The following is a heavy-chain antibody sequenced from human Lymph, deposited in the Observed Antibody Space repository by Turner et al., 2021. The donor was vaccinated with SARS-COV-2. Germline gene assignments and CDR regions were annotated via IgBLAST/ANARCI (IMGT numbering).Heavy chain of an antibody. V-gene: IGHV4-39*01. J-gene: IGHJ1*01. CDR1: GGSISSSSYY. CDR3: GVGPTRWYFQH. Sequence: QLQLQESGPGLVKPSETLSLTCTVSGGSISSSSYYWGWIRQPPGKGLEWIGNFFYRGSTYYNPSLKSRVTISEDTSKNQFSLKLTSVTAADTAVYYCGVGPTRWYFQHWGQGTLVTVSS. D-gene: IGHD1-26*01. CDR2: FFYRGST.